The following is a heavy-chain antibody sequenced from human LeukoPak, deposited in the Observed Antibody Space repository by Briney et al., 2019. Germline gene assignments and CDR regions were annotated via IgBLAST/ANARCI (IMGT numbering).Heavy chain of an antibody. D-gene: IGHD2-2*01. CDR1: GFTFRSYA. J-gene: IGHJ5*02. CDR2: TTGGGDRT. CDR3: AKDRATLVVPASSPTNWFDP. Sequence: GGSLRLSCAASGFTFRSYAMHWVRLAPGKGLEWVSATTGGGDRTYYADSVKGRFTISRDNSKNTLYLQMNSLRADDTAVYYCAKDRATLVVPASSPTNWFDPWGQGTLVTVSS. V-gene: IGHV3-23*01.